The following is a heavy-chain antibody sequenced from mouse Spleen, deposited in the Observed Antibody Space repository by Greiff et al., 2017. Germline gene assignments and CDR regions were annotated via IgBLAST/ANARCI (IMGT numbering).Heavy chain of an antibody. D-gene: IGHD2-1*01. CDR1: GFTFSSYA. CDR2: ISSGGSYT. CDR3: ARRGNSFAY. J-gene: IGHJ3*01. V-gene: IGHV5-9-4*01. Sequence: EVKLMESGGGLVKPGGSLKLSCAASGFTFSSYAMSWVRQSPEKRLEWVAEISSGGSYTYYPDTVTGRFTISRDNAKNTLYLEMSSLRSEDTAMYYCARRGNSFAYWGQGTLVTVSA.